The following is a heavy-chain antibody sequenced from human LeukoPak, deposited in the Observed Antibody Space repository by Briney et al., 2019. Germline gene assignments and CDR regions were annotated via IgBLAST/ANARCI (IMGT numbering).Heavy chain of an antibody. CDR2: ISGSGGST. J-gene: IGHJ4*02. D-gene: IGHD3-3*01. V-gene: IGHV3-23*01. CDR3: AWDDFWSGYYI. CDR1: GFTFSSYA. Sequence: PGGSLRLSCAASGFTFSSYAMSWVRQAPGRGLEWVSAISGSGGSTYYADSVKGRFTISRDNSKNTLYLQMNSLRAEDTAVYYCAWDDFWSGYYIWGQGTLVTVSS.